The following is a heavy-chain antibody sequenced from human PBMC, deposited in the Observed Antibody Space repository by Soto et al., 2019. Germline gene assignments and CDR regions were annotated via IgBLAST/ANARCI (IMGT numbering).Heavy chain of an antibody. CDR2: IWYDGSDK. CDR3: ALSWYSYYFDR. D-gene: IGHD1-1*01. Sequence: GGSLRLSCAASGVTFSSYGMHWVRQAPGKGLEWVAVIWYDGSDKYYADSVKGRFTISRDNSKNTLYLQMNSLRAEDTAVYYCALSWYSYYFDRWGQGTVGTVAS. J-gene: IGHJ4*02. CDR1: GVTFSSYG. V-gene: IGHV3-33*08.